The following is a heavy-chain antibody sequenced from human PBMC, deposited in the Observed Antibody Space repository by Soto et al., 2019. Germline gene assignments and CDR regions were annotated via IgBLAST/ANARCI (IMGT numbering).Heavy chain of an antibody. CDR1: GGTFSSYA. CDR3: ARVQEVVPTLGGAFDI. CDR2: IIPIFGTA. Sequence: GASVKVSCKASGGTFSSYAISWVRQAPGQGLEWMGGIIPIFGTANYAQKFQGRVTITADESTSTAYMELSSLRSEDTAVYYCARVQEVVPTLGGAFDIWGQGTMVTVSS. V-gene: IGHV1-69*13. J-gene: IGHJ3*02. D-gene: IGHD2-15*01.